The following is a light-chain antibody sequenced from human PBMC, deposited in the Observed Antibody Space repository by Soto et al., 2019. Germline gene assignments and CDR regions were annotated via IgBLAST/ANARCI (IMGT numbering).Light chain of an antibody. CDR2: GAS. CDR1: QSVSSN. V-gene: IGKV3-15*01. Sequence: EIVMTQSPATLSVSPGERATLSCRGSQSVSSNLAWYQQKPGQAPRLLIYGASTRATGIPARFSGSGSGTEFTLTISSLQSEDFAVYYCQQYNNWPPYTFGQGTKVDIK. CDR3: QQYNNWPPYT. J-gene: IGKJ2*01.